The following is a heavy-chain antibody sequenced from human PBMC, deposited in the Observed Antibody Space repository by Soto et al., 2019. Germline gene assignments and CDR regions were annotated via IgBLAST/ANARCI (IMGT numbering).Heavy chain of an antibody. Sequence: GGSLRLACAASGFTFSSYWMHWVRQAPGKGLMWVSRIHNDGSTTRYADSVKGRFTISRDNAKNTLYLQMSSLRVEDTAVYYCARDNWNSNWGQRTLVTVSS. J-gene: IGHJ4*01. CDR1: GFTFSSYW. V-gene: IGHV3-74*01. D-gene: IGHD1-7*01. CDR2: IHNDGSTT. CDR3: ARDNWNSN.